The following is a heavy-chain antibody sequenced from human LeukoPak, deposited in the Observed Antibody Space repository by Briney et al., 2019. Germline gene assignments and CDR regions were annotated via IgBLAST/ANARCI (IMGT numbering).Heavy chain of an antibody. V-gene: IGHV1-46*01. J-gene: IGHJ4*02. D-gene: IGHD3-22*01. CDR3: ARDLVYSSDLLGYFGV. Sequence: ASVKVSCKASGYTFTSYYMHWVRQAPGQGLEWMGIINPSGGSTSYAQKFQGRVTMTRDMSTRTVYMELSSLRSEDTAVYYCARDLVYSSDLLGYFGVWGQGTLVTVSS. CDR1: GYTFTSYY. CDR2: INPSGGST.